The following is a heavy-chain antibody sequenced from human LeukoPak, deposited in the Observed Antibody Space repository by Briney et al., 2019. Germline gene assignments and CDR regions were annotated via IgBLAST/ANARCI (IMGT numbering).Heavy chain of an antibody. D-gene: IGHD2-2*01. CDR3: ARLYCSSTSCSGNFFDY. CDR2: MNPYSGNT. J-gene: IGHJ4*02. Sequence: GASVKVSCKASGYTFTSYDINLVRQATGQGLEWMGWMNPYSGNTGYAQKFQGRVTITRNTSISTAYMELSSLRSEDTAVYYCARLYCSSTSCSGNFFDYWGQGTLVAVSS. V-gene: IGHV1-8*03. CDR1: GYTFTSYD.